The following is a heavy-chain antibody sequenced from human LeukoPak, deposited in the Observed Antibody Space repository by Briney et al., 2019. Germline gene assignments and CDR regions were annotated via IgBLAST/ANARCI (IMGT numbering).Heavy chain of an antibody. Sequence: GGSLRLSCAASGFRLSNYLMSWVRQAPGKGLEWVANINQDGSDKYYVDSVLGRFTISKDNAKNSVYLQMNSLRPEDTAIYYCAWYGVTHGLDVWGQGTTVTVSS. CDR1: GFRLSNYL. CDR2: INQDGSDK. J-gene: IGHJ6*02. V-gene: IGHV3-7*01. CDR3: AWYGVTHGLDV. D-gene: IGHD3-10*01.